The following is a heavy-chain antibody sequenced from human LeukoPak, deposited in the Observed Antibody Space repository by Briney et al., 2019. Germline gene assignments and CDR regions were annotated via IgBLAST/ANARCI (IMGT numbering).Heavy chain of an antibody. V-gene: IGHV3-74*01. CDR1: GFTFSSYA. D-gene: IGHD3-10*01. CDR2: INKDGSST. J-gene: IGHJ4*02. CDR3: ARAAPYGSGSYPPFIDY. Sequence: PGRSLRLSCAASGFTFSSYAMHWVRQAPGKGLVWVSRINKDGSSTSYADSVKGRFTIYRDNAKNTLYLQMNSLRAEDTAVYYCARAAPYGSGSYPPFIDYWGQGTLVTVSS.